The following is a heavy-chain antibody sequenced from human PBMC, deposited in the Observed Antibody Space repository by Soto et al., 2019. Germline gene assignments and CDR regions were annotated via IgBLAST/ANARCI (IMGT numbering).Heavy chain of an antibody. CDR1: GFTFSNYG. V-gene: IGHV1-18*01. CDR2: VSANNGHT. D-gene: IGHD2-8*01. Sequence: ASVKVSCKASGFTFSNYGLNWVRQAPGQGLEWMGWVSANNGHTNYAQNLQGRVSMTTDTSTSTAYMELRGLTFDDTAVYYCARDIESVTAKHFFYYYAMDVWGQGTTVP. J-gene: IGHJ6*02. CDR3: ARDIESVTAKHFFYYYAMDV.